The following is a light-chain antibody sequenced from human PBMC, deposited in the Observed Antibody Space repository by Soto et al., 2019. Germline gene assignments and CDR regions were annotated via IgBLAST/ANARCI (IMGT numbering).Light chain of an antibody. V-gene: IGKV1-5*01. CDR2: DAS. Sequence: DIQMTQSPSTLSSSVVYGVSIHFMASQSISNRLAWYQQRPGKAPKYLIYDASTLDSGAPSRFSGSGSGTEFTLSISSLQPDDFATYYCQQYNIYPWTFGQGTMVDIK. CDR3: QQYNIYPWT. CDR1: QSISNR. J-gene: IGKJ1*01.